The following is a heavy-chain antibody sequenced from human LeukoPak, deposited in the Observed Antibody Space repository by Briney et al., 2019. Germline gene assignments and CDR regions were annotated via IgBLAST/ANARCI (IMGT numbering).Heavy chain of an antibody. Sequence: SETLSLTCTVSGGSISGYYWSWIRQPPGKGLEWIGSIFHSGNTYYNPSLKSRVTISVDTSKNQFSLKLSSVTAADAAVYYCAITSMVTSNGNQAYYLELWGPGTLVTVSS. J-gene: IGHJ4*02. CDR3: AITSMVTSNGNQAYYLEL. CDR1: GGSISGYY. D-gene: IGHD5-18*01. CDR2: IFHSGNT. V-gene: IGHV4-38-2*02.